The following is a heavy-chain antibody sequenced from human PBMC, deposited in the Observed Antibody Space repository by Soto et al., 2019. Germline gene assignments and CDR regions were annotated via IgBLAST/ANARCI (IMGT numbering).Heavy chain of an antibody. Sequence: PSETLSLTCTVSGGSISSGDYYWSWIRQPPGKGLEWIGYIYYSGSTYYNPSLKSRVTISVDTSKNQFSLKLSSVTAADTAVYYCARESYPRQYYDIPGRGMDVWGQGTTVTVSS. CDR3: ARESYPRQYYDIPGRGMDV. J-gene: IGHJ6*02. CDR2: IYYSGST. CDR1: GGSISSGDYY. D-gene: IGHD3-9*01. V-gene: IGHV4-30-4*01.